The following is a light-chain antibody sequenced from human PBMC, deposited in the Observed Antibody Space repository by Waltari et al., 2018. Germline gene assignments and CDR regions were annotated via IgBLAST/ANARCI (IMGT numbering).Light chain of an antibody. CDR1: QSISNY. CDR3: QQYNLSPYT. J-gene: IGKJ2*01. CDR2: KSF. V-gene: IGKV1-5*03. Sequence: DLQMTQSPSTLSASVGDRVTITCRASQSISNYLAWYQQKPGKAPKVLIYKSFSLQSGVPSRFSGSGSETEFSLTISSLQPDDFATYYCQQYNLSPYTFGQGTTLEI.